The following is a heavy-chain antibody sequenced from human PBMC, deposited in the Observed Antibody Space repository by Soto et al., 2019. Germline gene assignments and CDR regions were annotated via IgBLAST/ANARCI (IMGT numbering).Heavy chain of an antibody. V-gene: IGHV1-46*01. CDR2: INPSGGST. J-gene: IGHJ6*02. Sequence: ASVKVSCKASGYTFTSYYMHWVRQAPGQGLEWMGIINPSGGSTSYAQKFQGRVTMTRDTSTSTVYMELSSLRSEDTAVYYCARDSFFVVVVVDANTLRAYYYGLDVWGQGTTVTVSS. CDR1: GYTFTSYY. CDR3: ARDSFFVVVVVDANTLRAYYYGLDV. D-gene: IGHD2-15*01.